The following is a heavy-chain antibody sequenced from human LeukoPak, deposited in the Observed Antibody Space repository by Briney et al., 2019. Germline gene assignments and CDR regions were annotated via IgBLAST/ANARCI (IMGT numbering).Heavy chain of an antibody. D-gene: IGHD3-3*01. CDR3: ARAFRGIFGVFEAFDI. Sequence: GGSLRLSCAASGFTFSSYGMTWVRQAPGKGLEWVSYISSSSSTIYYADSVKGRFTISRDNAKNSLYLQLNSLRAEDTAVYYCARAFRGIFGVFEAFDIWGQGTMVTVSS. CDR2: ISSSSSTI. V-gene: IGHV3-48*01. J-gene: IGHJ3*02. CDR1: GFTFSSYG.